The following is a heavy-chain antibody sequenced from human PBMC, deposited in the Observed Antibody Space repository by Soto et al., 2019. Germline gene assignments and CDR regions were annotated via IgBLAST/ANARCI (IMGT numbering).Heavy chain of an antibody. CDR2: IYYSGTT. Sequence: QVQLQESGPGLVKPSQTLSLTCTVSGDSISSGGYYWSWIRQHPGKGLEWIGYIYYSGTTYYNPSRQRRRSISADTSQNQFSLKVKSVTLAATSVYYCASTYYTGDSGPYDYWGQGTLVTVSS. J-gene: IGHJ4*02. CDR3: ASTYYTGDSGPYDY. V-gene: IGHV4-31*03. CDR1: GDSISSGGYY. D-gene: IGHD1-26*01.